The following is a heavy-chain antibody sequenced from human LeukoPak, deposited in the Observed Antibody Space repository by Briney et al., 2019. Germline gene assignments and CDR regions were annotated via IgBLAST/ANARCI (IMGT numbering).Heavy chain of an antibody. CDR3: ARDGRPLRYSKGLRGMDV. V-gene: IGHV3-21*01. J-gene: IGHJ6*04. Sequence: GGSLRLSCAASGFTFSSYAMSWVRQAPGKGLEWVSSISSSSSYIYYADSVKGRFTISRDNAKNSLYLQMNSLRAEDTAVYYCARDGRPLRYSKGLRGMDVWGKGTTVTVSS. CDR1: GFTFSSYA. D-gene: IGHD3-9*01. CDR2: ISSSSSYI.